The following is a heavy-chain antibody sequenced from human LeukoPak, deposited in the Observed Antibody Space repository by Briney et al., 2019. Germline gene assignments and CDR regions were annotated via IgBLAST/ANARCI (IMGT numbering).Heavy chain of an antibody. CDR2: IYYSGST. CDR3: ASASRYSGSYYLDH. CDR1: GGSISSYY. Sequence: PSETLSLTRTVSGGSISSYYWSWIRQPPGKGLEWVGYIYYSGSTNYNPSLKSRVTISVDTSKNQFSLKLSSVTAADTAVYYCASASRYSGSYYLDHWGQGTLVTVSS. D-gene: IGHD1-26*01. V-gene: IGHV4-59*01. J-gene: IGHJ4*02.